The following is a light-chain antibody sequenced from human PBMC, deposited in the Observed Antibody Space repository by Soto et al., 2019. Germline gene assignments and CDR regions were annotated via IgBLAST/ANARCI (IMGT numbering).Light chain of an antibody. Sequence: DIVLTQSPCTLSLSPGEGATLSCRASQSVSSNSLAWYQQKPGQAPRLLIYRASSRAPGIPDRFTGSGSGTDFTLTISRLEPEDFAVYYCQQYGSSPWTFGQGTKVDIK. V-gene: IGKV3-20*01. CDR2: RAS. CDR1: QSVSSNS. CDR3: QQYGSSPWT. J-gene: IGKJ1*01.